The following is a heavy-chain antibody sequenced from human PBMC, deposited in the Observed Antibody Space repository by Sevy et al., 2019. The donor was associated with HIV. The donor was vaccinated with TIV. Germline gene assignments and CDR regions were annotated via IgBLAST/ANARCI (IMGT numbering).Heavy chain of an antibody. V-gene: IGHV3-30*02. J-gene: IGHJ6*02. CDR3: VKGPHPAVTTSYALDV. CDR1: GFTFSSYA. CDR2: IRNDGSTK. Sequence: GGSLRLSCAASGFTFSSYAMHWVRQAPGKGLEWVAVIRNDGSTKYYADSVRGRFTASRDNSKNTLYLHMNSLRPEDTAVYYCVKGPHPAVTTSYALDVWGQGTTVTVSS. D-gene: IGHD4-17*01.